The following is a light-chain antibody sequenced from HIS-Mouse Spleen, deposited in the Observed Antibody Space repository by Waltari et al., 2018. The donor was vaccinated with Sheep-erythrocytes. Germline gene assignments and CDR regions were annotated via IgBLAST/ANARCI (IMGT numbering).Light chain of an antibody. CDR2: KAS. V-gene: IGKV1-5*03. CDR1: QSISSW. J-gene: IGKJ1*01. CDR3: RQYNSYPWT. Sequence: DIQMTQSPSTLSASVGDRVTITCRASQSISSWLAWYQQKPGKAPKLLIYKASSLESGVPSRFSGSGSGTEFALTIRSLQPDEFATYYCRQYNSYPWTFGQGTKVEIK.